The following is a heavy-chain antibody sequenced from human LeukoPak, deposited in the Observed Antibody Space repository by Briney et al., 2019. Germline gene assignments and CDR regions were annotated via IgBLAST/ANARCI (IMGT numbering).Heavy chain of an antibody. V-gene: IGHV1-18*01. D-gene: IGHD3-22*01. CDR2: ISAYNGNT. Sequence: VASVKVSCKASGYTFTSYGISWVRQAPGQGLEWMGWISAYNGNTNYAQKLQGRVTMTTDTSTSTAYMELRSLRSDDTAVYYCARDRIRSYYYDSSGYSTDYWGQGTLVTVSS. J-gene: IGHJ4*02. CDR3: ARDRIRSYYYDSSGYSTDY. CDR1: GYTFTSYG.